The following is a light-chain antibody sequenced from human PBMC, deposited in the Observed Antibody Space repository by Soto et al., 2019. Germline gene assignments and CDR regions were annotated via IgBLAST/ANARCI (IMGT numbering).Light chain of an antibody. CDR3: QQYDNLPYT. V-gene: IGKV1-33*01. CDR2: DAS. Sequence: DIQMTQSPSSLSASVGDRVTITCQASQDISNYLNWYQQKPGKAPKLLIYDASNLETGVPSRFSGSGYGSDFTFTISRLQPEDIATYYCQQYDNLPYTFGQGTKLEIK. J-gene: IGKJ2*01. CDR1: QDISNY.